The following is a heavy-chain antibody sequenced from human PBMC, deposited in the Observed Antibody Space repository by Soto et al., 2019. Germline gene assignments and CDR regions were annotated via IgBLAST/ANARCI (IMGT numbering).Heavy chain of an antibody. V-gene: IGHV3-23*01. CDR2: ISGSGGST. CDR1: GFTFSSYA. CDR3: AKVLWFGEVDLSPLDY. J-gene: IGHJ4*02. D-gene: IGHD3-10*01. Sequence: GGSLRLSCAASGFTFSSYAMSWVRQAPGKGLEWVSAISGSGGSTYYADSVKGRFTISRDNSKNTLYLQMNSLRAEDTAVYYCAKVLWFGEVDLSPLDYWGQGTLVTVSS.